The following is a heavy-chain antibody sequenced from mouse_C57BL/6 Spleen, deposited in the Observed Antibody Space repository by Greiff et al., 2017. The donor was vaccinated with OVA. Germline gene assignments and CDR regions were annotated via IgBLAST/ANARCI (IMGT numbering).Heavy chain of an antibody. CDR3: ARWGTAQALDY. CDR2: IDPSDSYT. V-gene: IGHV1-69*01. D-gene: IGHD3-2*02. J-gene: IGHJ2*01. CDR1: GYTFTSYW. Sequence: QVQLQQPGAELVMPGASVKLSCKASGYTFTSYWMHWVKQRPGQGLAWIGEIDPSDSYTNYNQKFKGKSTLTVDKSASTAYMQLSSLTSEDSAVYYCARWGTAQALDYWGQGTTLTVSS.